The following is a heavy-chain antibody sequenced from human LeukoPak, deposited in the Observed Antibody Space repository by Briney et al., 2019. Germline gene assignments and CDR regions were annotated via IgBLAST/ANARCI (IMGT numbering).Heavy chain of an antibody. V-gene: IGHV4-61*02. CDR2: IYTSGST. D-gene: IGHD2-15*01. J-gene: IGHJ5*02. Sequence: SETLSPTCTVSGNSISSGDNYWSWIRQPAGKGLEWIGRIYTSGSTNYNPSLKSRVTISVDTSKNQFSLKLSSVTAADTAVYYCARHRCSGGSCYPMNWFDPWGQGTLVTVSS. CDR1: GNSISSGDNY. CDR3: ARHRCSGGSCYPMNWFDP.